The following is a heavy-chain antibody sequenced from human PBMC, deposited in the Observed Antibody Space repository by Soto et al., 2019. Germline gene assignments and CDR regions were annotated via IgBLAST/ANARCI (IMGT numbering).Heavy chain of an antibody. CDR1: GFTFSSYG. CDR2: IWYDGSNK. Sequence: GGSLRLSCAASGFTFSSYGMHWVRQAPGKGLEWVAVIWYDGSNKYYADSVKGRFTISRDNSKNTLYLQMNSLRAEDTAVYYCATTGIVVDDFDYWGQGTLVTVSS. D-gene: IGHD3-22*01. V-gene: IGHV3-33*01. CDR3: ATTGIVVDDFDY. J-gene: IGHJ4*02.